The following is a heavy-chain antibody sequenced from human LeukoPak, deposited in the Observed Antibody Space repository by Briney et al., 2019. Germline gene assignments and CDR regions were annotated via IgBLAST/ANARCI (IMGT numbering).Heavy chain of an antibody. CDR3: ARQPPQYYGMDV. Sequence: SETLSLTCTVSGGSFSNYYWSWIRQPAGKGLEWIGRIYTSGSTNYNPSVKSRVTMSVDTFNNQFSLRLTSVTAADTAVYYCARQPPQYYGMDVWGQGTTVTVSS. D-gene: IGHD1-14*01. V-gene: IGHV4-4*07. CDR1: GGSFSNYY. CDR2: IYTSGST. J-gene: IGHJ6*02.